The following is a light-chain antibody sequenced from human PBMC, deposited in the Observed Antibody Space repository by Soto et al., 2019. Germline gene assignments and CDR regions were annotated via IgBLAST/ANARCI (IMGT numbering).Light chain of an antibody. Sequence: QSVLTQPRSVSGSPGQSVTISCTGTSSDVGGYNYVSWYQQHPGKAPKLMIYDVSKRPSGVPDRFSGSKSGNTASLTISGLQAEDEADYYCSSYAGTNHLVFGGGTKVTVL. CDR2: DVS. CDR3: SSYAGTNHLV. J-gene: IGLJ2*01. CDR1: SSDVGGYNY. V-gene: IGLV2-11*01.